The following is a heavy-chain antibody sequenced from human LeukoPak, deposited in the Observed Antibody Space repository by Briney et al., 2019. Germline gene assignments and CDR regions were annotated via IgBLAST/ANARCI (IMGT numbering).Heavy chain of an antibody. CDR2: FDPEDGET. J-gene: IGHJ4*02. D-gene: IGHD6-13*01. Sequence: ASVKVSRKVSGYTLTELSMHWVRQAPGKGLEWMGGFDPEDGETIYAQKFQGRVTMTEDTSTDTAYMELSSLRSEDTAVYYCATTSSAAAGTAFDYWGQGTLVTVSS. CDR3: ATTSSAAAGTAFDY. CDR1: GYTLTELS. V-gene: IGHV1-24*01.